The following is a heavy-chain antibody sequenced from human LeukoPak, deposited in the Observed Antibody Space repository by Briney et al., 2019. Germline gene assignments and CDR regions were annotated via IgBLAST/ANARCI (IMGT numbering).Heavy chain of an antibody. CDR2: IWYDGSNK. V-gene: IGHV3-33*01. J-gene: IGHJ4*02. CDR1: GVTFSSYG. D-gene: IGHD2-21*02. CDR3: ARDQCGGDCYVDY. Sequence: GRSLRLSCAASGVTFSSYGMHWVRQAPGKGLEWVAVIWYDGSNKYYADSVKGRFTISRDNSKNTLYLQMNSLRAEDTAVYYCARDQCGGDCYVDYWGQGTLVTVSS.